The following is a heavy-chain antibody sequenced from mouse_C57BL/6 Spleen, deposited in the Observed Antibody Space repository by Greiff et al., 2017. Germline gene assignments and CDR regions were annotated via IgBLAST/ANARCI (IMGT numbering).Heavy chain of an antibody. Sequence: VQLQQSGPELVKPGASVKISCKASGYTFTDYYMNWVKQSHGKSLEWIGDINPNNGGTSYNQKFKGKATLTVDKSSSTAYMELRSLTSEDSAVYYCAGLYYDTYYAMDYWGQGTSVTVSS. CDR3: AGLYYDTYYAMDY. CDR1: GYTFTDYY. CDR2: INPNNGGT. D-gene: IGHD2-4*01. V-gene: IGHV1-26*01. J-gene: IGHJ4*01.